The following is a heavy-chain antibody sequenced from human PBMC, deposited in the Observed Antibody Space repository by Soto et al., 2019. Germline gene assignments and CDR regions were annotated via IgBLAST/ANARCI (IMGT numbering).Heavy chain of an antibody. V-gene: IGHV1-2*02. CDR2: INPNSGGT. D-gene: IGHD6-13*01. CDR3: ARGIAATGPYFDY. Sequence: ASVKVSCKASGYTFTGYYMHWVRQAPGQGLEWMGWINPNSGGTNYAQKFQGRVTMTRDTSISTAYMELNRLRSDDTAVYYCARGIAATGPYFDYWGQGTLVTGLL. J-gene: IGHJ4*02. CDR1: GYTFTGYY.